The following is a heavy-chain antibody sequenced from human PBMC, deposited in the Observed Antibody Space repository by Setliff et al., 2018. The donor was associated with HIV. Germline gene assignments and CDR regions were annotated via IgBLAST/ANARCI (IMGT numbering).Heavy chain of an antibody. Sequence: PSETLSLTCTVSGGSFSSYHWSWIRHRAGKGLEWIGHIYASGSTKYNPSLESRVTMSVDTSRTQFSLKLRSVTAADTAVYYCARVGASGVPSTMDYYYYMDVWGKGTTVT. CDR1: GGSFSSYH. V-gene: IGHV4-4*07. CDR3: ARVGASGVPSTMDYYYYMDV. J-gene: IGHJ6*03. CDR2: IYASGST. D-gene: IGHD3-10*01.